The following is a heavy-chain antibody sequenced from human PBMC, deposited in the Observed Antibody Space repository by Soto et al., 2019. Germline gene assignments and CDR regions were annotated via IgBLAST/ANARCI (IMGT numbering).Heavy chain of an antibody. J-gene: IGHJ4*02. CDR2: FDPEDGET. CDR3: ATGVVRGSRGSYYGIYYFDY. V-gene: IGHV1-24*01. D-gene: IGHD1-26*01. Sequence: ASVTVSCKVSGYTLIELSMHWVRQAPGKGLEWMGGFDPEDGETIYAQKFQGRVTMTEDTSTDTAYMELSSLRSEDTAVYYCATGVVRGSRGSYYGIYYFDYWGQGTLVTVSS. CDR1: GYTLIELS.